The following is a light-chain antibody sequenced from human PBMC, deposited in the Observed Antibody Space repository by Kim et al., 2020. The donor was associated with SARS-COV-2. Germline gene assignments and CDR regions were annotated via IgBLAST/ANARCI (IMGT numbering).Light chain of an antibody. Sequence: GQSVTISCTGTCIDVCGYNYVSWYPQHPGKAPNLMIYDVSKRPSGVPDRFSGSKSGNTASLTISGLQAEDEADYYCCSYAGSYTWVFGGGTQLTVL. CDR1: CIDVCGYNY. CDR2: DVS. J-gene: IGLJ3*02. V-gene: IGLV2-11*01. CDR3: CSYAGSYTWV.